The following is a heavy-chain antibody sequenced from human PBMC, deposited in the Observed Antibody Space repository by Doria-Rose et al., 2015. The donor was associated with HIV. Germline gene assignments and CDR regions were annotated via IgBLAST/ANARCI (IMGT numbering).Heavy chain of an antibody. D-gene: IGHD2-2*01. CDR2: INVDNGNT. Sequence: QVQLVQSGAEVKKPGASVRVSCKASGYTFTRYAMHWVRQAPGQRPEWMGWINVDNGNTEYSQKFQGRLTITRDTSASTAYMELSSLTCDDTAVYYCAKDRVRVVQAATTLDFWGQGTLVTVSS. CDR1: GYTFTRYA. J-gene: IGHJ4*02. V-gene: IGHV1-3*01. CDR3: AKDRVRVVQAATTLDF.